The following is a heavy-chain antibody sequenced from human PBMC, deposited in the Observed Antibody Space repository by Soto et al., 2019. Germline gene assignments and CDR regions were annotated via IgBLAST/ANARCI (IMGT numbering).Heavy chain of an antibody. CDR1: GGTFDHAA. Sequence: QVQLVQSGAEVKKPGSSVKVSCEAPGGTFDHAAITWVRQAPGQGLEWVGGINPMFNSTHYAQKFQGRVTMTSGAVTSTAFMELRGLTSDVSSVYYCARQIFEADYWGQGTLLVVSS. CDR3: ARQIFEADY. D-gene: IGHD3-9*01. V-gene: IGHV1-69*01. CDR2: INPMFNST. J-gene: IGHJ4*02.